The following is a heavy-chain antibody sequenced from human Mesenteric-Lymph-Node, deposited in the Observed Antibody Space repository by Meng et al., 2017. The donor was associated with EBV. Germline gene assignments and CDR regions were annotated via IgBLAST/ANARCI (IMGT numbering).Heavy chain of an antibody. D-gene: IGHD2-15*01. Sequence: QVQVQDSGHGRVKASEALALTCAVSGGSISSGGYFRSWIRQPPGKGLEWIGCIYYSGSTYYNPSLKSRVTISVDTSKNQFSLKLSSVTAADTAVYYCARGEDSNWFDPWGQGTLVTVSS. CDR2: IYYSGST. V-gene: IGHV4-30-4*01. CDR3: ARGEDSNWFDP. J-gene: IGHJ5*02. CDR1: GGSISSGGYF.